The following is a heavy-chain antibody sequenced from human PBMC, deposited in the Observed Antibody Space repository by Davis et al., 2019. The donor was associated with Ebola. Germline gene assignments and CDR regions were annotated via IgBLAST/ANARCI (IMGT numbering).Heavy chain of an antibody. CDR1: GFTFSSYS. J-gene: IGHJ4*02. Sequence: GESLKISCAASGFTFSSYSMNWVRQAPGKGLEWVSAISGSGGSTYYADSVKGRFTISRDNSKNTLYLQMNSLRAEDTAVYYCARERSRTDYFDYWGQGTLVTVSS. V-gene: IGHV3-23*01. D-gene: IGHD1/OR15-1a*01. CDR3: ARERSRTDYFDY. CDR2: ISGSGGST.